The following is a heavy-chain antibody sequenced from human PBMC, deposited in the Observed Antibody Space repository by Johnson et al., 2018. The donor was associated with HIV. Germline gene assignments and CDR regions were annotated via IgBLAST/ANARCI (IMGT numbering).Heavy chain of an antibody. D-gene: IGHD6-19*01. V-gene: IGHV3-66*02. J-gene: IGHJ3*02. CDR3: ARGSLSGWFPPDALDI. CDR1: GFTVSSNY. Sequence: EVQLVESGGGLVQPGGSLRLSCAASGFTVSSNYMSWVRQAPGKGLEWVSVIYSGGSTYYADSVKGRFTISRVNSKNTRYLQMNSLRAEDTAIYYCARGSLSGWFPPDALDIWGQGTMVTVSS. CDR2: IYSGGST.